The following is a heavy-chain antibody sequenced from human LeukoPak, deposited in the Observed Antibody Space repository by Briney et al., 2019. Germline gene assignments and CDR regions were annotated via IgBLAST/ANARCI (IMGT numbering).Heavy chain of an antibody. J-gene: IGHJ3*02. D-gene: IGHD6-19*01. Sequence: GGSLRLSCVASGFTFSSNGMHWVRQAPGKGLEWVTFIQYDGSKKYYADSVKGRFTISRNNSKNTLYLEMNSLRAEDTAVYYCAKDLEQWLWDDAFDIWGQGTMVTVSS. CDR2: IQYDGSKK. CDR3: AKDLEQWLWDDAFDI. CDR1: GFTFSSNG. V-gene: IGHV3-30*02.